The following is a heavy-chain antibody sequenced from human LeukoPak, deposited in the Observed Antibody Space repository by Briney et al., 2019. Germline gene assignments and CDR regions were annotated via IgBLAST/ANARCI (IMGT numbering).Heavy chain of an antibody. J-gene: IGHJ4*02. CDR2: INPNSGGT. Sequence: ASVKVSCKASGYTFTVYYMHWVRQAPGQGLEWMGWINPNSGGTNYAQKFQGRVTMTRDTSISTAYMELSRLRSDGTAVYYCAREKKLRGATDYWGQGTLVTVSS. CDR3: AREKKLRGATDY. CDR1: GYTFTVYY. V-gene: IGHV1-2*02. D-gene: IGHD1-26*01.